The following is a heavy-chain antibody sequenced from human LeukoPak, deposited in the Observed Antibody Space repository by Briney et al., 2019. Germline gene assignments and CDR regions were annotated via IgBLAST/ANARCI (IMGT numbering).Heavy chain of an antibody. CDR3: ARELTDVAGDGLDV. CDR2: IWSSGSPT. J-gene: IGHJ3*01. Sequence: GGSLGHSCTASGFTFSSYEMNWVRQAPGKGLEWVSYIWSSGSPTHYADSVKGRFTISRDNAKNSLYLQMSSLRADDTAVYYCARELTDVAGDGLDVWGQPRWVTVSS. CDR1: GFTFSSYE. V-gene: IGHV3-48*03. D-gene: IGHD5-12*01.